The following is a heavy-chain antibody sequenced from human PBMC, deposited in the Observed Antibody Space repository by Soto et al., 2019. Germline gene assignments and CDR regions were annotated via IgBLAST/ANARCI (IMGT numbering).Heavy chain of an antibody. CDR2: IYYSGST. D-gene: IGHD3-10*01. CDR3: AREPLGVRGADDRGWFDP. V-gene: IGHV4-59*01. CDR1: GGSISSYY. Sequence: QVQLQESGPGLVKPSETLSLTCTVSGGSISSYYGGWIRQPPGKGLEWIGYIYYSGSTNYNPSLKSRVTISVDTSKNQFSLKLSSVTAADTAVYYCAREPLGVRGADDRGWFDPWGQGTLVTVSS. J-gene: IGHJ5*02.